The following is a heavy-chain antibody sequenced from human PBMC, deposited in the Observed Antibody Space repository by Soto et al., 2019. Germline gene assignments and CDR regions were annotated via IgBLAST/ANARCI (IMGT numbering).Heavy chain of an antibody. V-gene: IGHV1-18*01. CDR2: INVYNGNT. CDR1: GYTFTSNG. CDR3: ARGVGSGSYYNQYNWFDP. D-gene: IGHD3-10*01. Sequence: ASVKVSCKASGYTFTSNGIRWARQAPGQGLEWMGWINVYNGNTKYAQKVQGRVTMTTDTSTSTAYMELRSLRSDDTAVYYCARGVGSGSYYNQYNWFDPWGQGTLVTVSS. J-gene: IGHJ5*02.